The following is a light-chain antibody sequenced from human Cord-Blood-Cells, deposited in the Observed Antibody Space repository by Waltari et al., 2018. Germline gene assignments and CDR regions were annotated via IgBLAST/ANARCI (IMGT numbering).Light chain of an antibody. J-gene: IGKJ4*01. CDR3: QQYYSTPLT. CDR1: QSVLYSSNNKNY. CDR2: WAS. Sequence: DIVMTQSPDSLAVSLGEPVTPHCKYSQSVLYSSNNKNYLAWYQQKPGQPPKLLIYWASTRESGVPDRFSGSGSGTDFTLTISSLQAEDVAVYYCQQYYSTPLTFGGGTKVEIK. V-gene: IGKV4-1*01.